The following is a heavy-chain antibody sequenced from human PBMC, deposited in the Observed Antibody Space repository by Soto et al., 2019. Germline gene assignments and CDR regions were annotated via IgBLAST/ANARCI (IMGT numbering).Heavy chain of an antibody. CDR3: AKARGSGRYSPPAELDY. CDR1: GFTFSSYA. CDR2: ISGSGGST. D-gene: IGHD1-26*01. J-gene: IGHJ4*02. Sequence: PGGSLRLSCAASGFTFSSYAMSWVRQAPGKGLEWVSAISGSGGSTYYADSVKGRFTISRDNSKNTLYLQMNSLRAEDTAVYYCAKARGSGRYSPPAELDYWGQGTLVTVSS. V-gene: IGHV3-23*01.